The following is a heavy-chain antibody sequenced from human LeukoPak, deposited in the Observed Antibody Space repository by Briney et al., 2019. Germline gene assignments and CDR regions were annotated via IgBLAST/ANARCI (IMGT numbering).Heavy chain of an antibody. CDR1: GVTVSSNY. CDR2: IYTAGNT. Sequence: PGGSLRLSCAASGVTVSSNYMTWVRQAPGKGLEWVSVIYTAGNTFYADSVKGRFTISRDNSKNTLHLQMNSLRVEDTAVYYCARLRGEAGTHLSYDYWGQGTLVTVSS. CDR3: ARLRGEAGTHLSYDY. D-gene: IGHD1-1*01. J-gene: IGHJ4*02. V-gene: IGHV3-66*04.